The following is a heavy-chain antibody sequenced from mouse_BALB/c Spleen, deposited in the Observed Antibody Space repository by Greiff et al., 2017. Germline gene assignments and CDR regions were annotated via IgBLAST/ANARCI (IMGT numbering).Heavy chain of an antibody. D-gene: IGHD1-1*01. V-gene: IGHV1-54*01. CDR2: INPGSGGT. CDR1: GYAFTNYL. Sequence: QVQLKESGAELVRPGTSVKVSCKASGYAFTNYLIEWVKQRPGQGLEWIGVINPGSGGTNYNEKFKGKATLTADKSSSTAYMQLSSLTSDDSAVYFCARDGSSYDFDYWGQGTTLTVSS. CDR3: ARDGSSYDFDY. J-gene: IGHJ2*01.